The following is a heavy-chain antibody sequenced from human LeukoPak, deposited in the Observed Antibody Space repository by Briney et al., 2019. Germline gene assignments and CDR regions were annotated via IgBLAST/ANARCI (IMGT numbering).Heavy chain of an antibody. V-gene: IGHV3-23*01. CDR3: AKLPHSRGGSYSDY. CDR1: GFTFSSYA. Sequence: GGSLRLSCAASGFTFSSYAMSWARQAPGRGLEWVSTISSAGGIPTYYADSVKGRFTISRDNSKNTVYLQMNNLRAEDTAVYYCAKLPHSRGGSYSDYWGQGTLVTVSS. J-gene: IGHJ4*02. D-gene: IGHD3-10*01. CDR2: ISSAGGIPT.